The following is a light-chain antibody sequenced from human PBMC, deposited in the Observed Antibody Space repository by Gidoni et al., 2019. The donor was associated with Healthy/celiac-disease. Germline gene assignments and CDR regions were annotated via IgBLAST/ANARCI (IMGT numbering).Light chain of an antibody. Sequence: DIQMTPSPSSLSASVGDRVTLTCRASQSVSTYLKGYQQKPGQAPKLLIYEASSLQTGVPPRFSGSGSGTDFTLTISSLQPEDFATYYCQQSYSLPSCXQXTRLEIK. J-gene: IGKJ5*01. V-gene: IGKV1-39*01. CDR1: QSVSTY. CDR3: QQSYSLPS. CDR2: EAS.